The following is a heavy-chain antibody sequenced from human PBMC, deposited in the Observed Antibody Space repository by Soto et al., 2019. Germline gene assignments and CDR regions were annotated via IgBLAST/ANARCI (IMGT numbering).Heavy chain of an antibody. D-gene: IGHD1-26*01. V-gene: IGHV3-30-3*01. J-gene: IGHJ4*02. CDR1: GFTFSSYS. Sequence: GGSLRLSCAASGFTFSSYSMHWVRQAPGKGLEWVAVISYDGSNKYYADSVKGRFTISRDNSKNTLYLQMNSLRAEDTAVYYCARERVGELPGGLDYWGRGTLVTVSS. CDR2: ISYDGSNK. CDR3: ARERVGELPGGLDY.